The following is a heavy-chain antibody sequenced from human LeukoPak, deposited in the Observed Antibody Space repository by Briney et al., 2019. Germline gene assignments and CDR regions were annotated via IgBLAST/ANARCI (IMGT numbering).Heavy chain of an antibody. Sequence: PSGTLSLTCAVSGGSISSSSYYWGWIRQPPGKGLEWIGSIYYSGSTYYNPSLKSRVTISVDTSKNQFSLKLSSVTAADTAVYYCARSYGNYDYFDYWGQGTLVTVSS. J-gene: IGHJ4*02. V-gene: IGHV4-39*01. CDR3: ARSYGNYDYFDY. CDR2: IYYSGST. D-gene: IGHD1-7*01. CDR1: GGSISSSSYY.